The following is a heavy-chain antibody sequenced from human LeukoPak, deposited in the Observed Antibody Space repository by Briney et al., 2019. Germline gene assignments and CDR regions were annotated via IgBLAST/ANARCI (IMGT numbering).Heavy chain of an antibody. J-gene: IGHJ4*02. V-gene: IGHV4-34*01. CDR1: GGSFSGYY. D-gene: IGHD3-10*01. Sequence: SETLSLTCAVYGGSFSGYYWSWIRQPPGKGLEWIGEINHSGSTNYNPSPKSRVTISVDTSKNQFSLKLSSVTAADTAVYYCARGRPHLLWFGESRHFVYWGQGTLVTVSS. CDR3: ARGRPHLLWFGESRHFVY. CDR2: INHSGST.